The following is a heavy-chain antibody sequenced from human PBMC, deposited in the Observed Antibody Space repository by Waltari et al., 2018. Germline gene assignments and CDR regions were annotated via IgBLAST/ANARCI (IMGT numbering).Heavy chain of an antibody. CDR2: TKQDESEK. Sequence: EVQLVESGGGLVQPGGSLRLSCAASGFTFRNYGMSWVRQAPGKGLEGVANTKQDESEKYYVDSVKGRFTISRDNAKNSLYLQMSSLRAEDTAVYYCAREGSYIDAFDMWGQGTMVTVSS. CDR3: AREGSYIDAFDM. CDR1: GFTFRNYG. V-gene: IGHV3-7*01. D-gene: IGHD3-10*01. J-gene: IGHJ3*02.